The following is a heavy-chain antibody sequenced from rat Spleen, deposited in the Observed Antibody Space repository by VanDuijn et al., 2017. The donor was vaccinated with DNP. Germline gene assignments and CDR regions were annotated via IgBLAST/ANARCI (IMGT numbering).Heavy chain of an antibody. CDR3: ARHEDYSSYIYGFVY. CDR1: GYTFTSNY. D-gene: IGHD1-2*01. V-gene: IGHV1-43*01. J-gene: IGHJ3*01. CDR2: INTGSGGT. Sequence: QVQLQQSGAELAKPGSSVKISCKASGYTFTSNYIGWIKQTTGQGLQYVGYINTGSGGTSYNEKFKAKATLTVDKSSRTAFMQLSSLTPDDSAVYYCARHEDYSSYIYGFVYWGQGTLVTVSS.